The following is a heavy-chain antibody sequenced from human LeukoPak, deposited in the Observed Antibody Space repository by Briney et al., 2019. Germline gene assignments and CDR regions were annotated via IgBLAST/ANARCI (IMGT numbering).Heavy chain of an antibody. CDR3: ANGSQSRSIAWVGY. D-gene: IGHD6-6*01. V-gene: IGHV3-23*01. Sequence: GGSLRLSCAASGFTFSSYAMSWVRQAPGKGLEWVSAISGSGGSTYYADSVKGRFTISRDNSKNTLYLQMNSLRAEDTAVYYCANGSQSRSIAWVGYWGQGTLVTVSS. CDR1: GFTFSSYA. CDR2: ISGSGGST. J-gene: IGHJ4*02.